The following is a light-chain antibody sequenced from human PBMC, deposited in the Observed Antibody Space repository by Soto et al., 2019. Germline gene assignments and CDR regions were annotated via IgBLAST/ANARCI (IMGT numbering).Light chain of an antibody. CDR2: GAS. CDR1: QSVSNNY. V-gene: IGKV3-20*01. CDR3: QQYVTSPLT. J-gene: IGKJ4*01. Sequence: EIVLTQSPGTLSLSPGERATLSCRASQSVSNNYLAWYQQKPGQAPRLITYGASSRATGIPDRISGSGSGTDFTLTISRLEPEDFAVYYCQQYVTSPLTFGGGTKVEIK.